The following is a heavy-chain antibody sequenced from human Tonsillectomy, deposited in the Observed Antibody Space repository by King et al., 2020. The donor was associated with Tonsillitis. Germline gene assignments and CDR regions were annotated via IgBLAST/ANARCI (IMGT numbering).Heavy chain of an antibody. Sequence: VQLQESGPGLVKPSETLSLTCTVSGGSVSSGNYYWSWIQQPPGKGLEWIGYIYYSGSTNYNPSLKSRVTISVDTSKNHFSLKLSSVTAADTAVYYCARWADRTDAFDIWGQGTMVTVSS. V-gene: IGHV4-61*03. CDR3: ARWADRTDAFDI. CDR1: GGSVSSGNYY. CDR2: IYYSGST. D-gene: IGHD6-19*01. J-gene: IGHJ3*02.